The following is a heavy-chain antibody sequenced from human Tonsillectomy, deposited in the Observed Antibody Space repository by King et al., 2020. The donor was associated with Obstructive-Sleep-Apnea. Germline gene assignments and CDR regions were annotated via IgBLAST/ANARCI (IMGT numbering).Heavy chain of an antibody. J-gene: IGHJ4*02. D-gene: IGHD2/OR15-2a*01. CDR2: KRHSGHT. CDR3: ASDVNSKYYFDF. Sequence: QLQESGPGLVQPSQTLSLTCTVSGVSISSDDYYWSWIRQLPGKGLERIAYKRHSGHTYYNPSLKSRVTISLDTSRNQFSLELSSVTAADTAVYYCASDVNSKYYFDFWGQGTLVTVSS. CDR1: GVSISSDDYY. V-gene: IGHV4-31*03.